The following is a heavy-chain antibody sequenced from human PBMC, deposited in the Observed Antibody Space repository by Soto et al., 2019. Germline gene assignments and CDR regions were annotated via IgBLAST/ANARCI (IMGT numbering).Heavy chain of an antibody. CDR2: VYYSGST. Sequence: QVQLQESGPGLVKPSETLSLTCTVSGGSISGYYWSWIRQSPEKGLEWIGHVYYSGSTKYNPSLKSRVTISVDTSKNQFSLNLRSVTAADTAVYYCAITVTTLYNRCDPWGQGIRVTVSS. J-gene: IGHJ5*02. CDR1: GGSISGYY. V-gene: IGHV4-59*08. CDR3: AITVTTLYNRCDP. D-gene: IGHD4-4*01.